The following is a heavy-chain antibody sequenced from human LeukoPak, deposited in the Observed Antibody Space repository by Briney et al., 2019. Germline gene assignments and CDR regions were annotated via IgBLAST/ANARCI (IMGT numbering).Heavy chain of an antibody. J-gene: IGHJ4*02. CDR1: GGSISSGSYY. Sequence: SQTLSLTCTVSGGSISSGSYYWSGIRQPAGKGLEWIGRIYTSGSTNYNPSLKSRVTISVDTSKNQFSLKLSSVTAADTAVYYCARGSLAARLNLWVDYWGQGTLITVSS. V-gene: IGHV4-61*02. CDR3: ARGSLAARLNLWVDY. D-gene: IGHD6-6*01. CDR2: IYTSGST.